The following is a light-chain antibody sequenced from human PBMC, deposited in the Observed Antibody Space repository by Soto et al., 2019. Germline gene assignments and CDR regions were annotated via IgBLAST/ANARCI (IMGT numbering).Light chain of an antibody. CDR3: CSYAGSSTFV. Sequence: VLTQPASVSGSPGQSITISCTGTSSDVGSYNLVSWYQQHPGKAPKLMIYEVSKRPSGVSNRFSGSKSGNTASLTISGLQAEDEADYYCCSYAGSSTFVFGGGTKLTVL. J-gene: IGLJ2*01. CDR1: SSDVGSYNL. V-gene: IGLV2-23*02. CDR2: EVS.